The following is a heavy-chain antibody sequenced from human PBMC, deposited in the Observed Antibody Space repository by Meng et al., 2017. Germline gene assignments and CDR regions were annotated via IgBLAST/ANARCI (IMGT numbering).Heavy chain of an antibody. CDR3: ARIAAAGTPAYYYYGMDV. V-gene: IGHV1-2*06. J-gene: IGHJ6*02. Sequence: ASVKVSCKASGYTFTGYYMHWVRQAPGQGLEWMGRINPNSGGTNYAQKFQGRVTMTRDTSLSTAYMELSRLRSDDTAVYYCARIAAAGTPAYYYYGMDVWGQGTTVTVSS. CDR2: INPNSGGT. CDR1: GYTFTGYY. D-gene: IGHD6-13*01.